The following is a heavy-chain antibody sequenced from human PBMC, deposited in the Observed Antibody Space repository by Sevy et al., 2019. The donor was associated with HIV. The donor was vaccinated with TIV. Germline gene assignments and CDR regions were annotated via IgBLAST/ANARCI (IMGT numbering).Heavy chain of an antibody. J-gene: IGHJ5*02. Sequence: GGSLRLSCAASGFTFSSYWLSWVRQAPGKGLEWVANIKQDGSEKYYVDSVKGRFTISRDNAKNSLYLQMNSLRAEDTAVYYCARDRVVVAAIRMKNWFDPWGQGTLVTVSS. CDR1: GFTFSSYW. CDR3: ARDRVVVAAIRMKNWFDP. D-gene: IGHD2-15*01. V-gene: IGHV3-7*01. CDR2: IKQDGSEK.